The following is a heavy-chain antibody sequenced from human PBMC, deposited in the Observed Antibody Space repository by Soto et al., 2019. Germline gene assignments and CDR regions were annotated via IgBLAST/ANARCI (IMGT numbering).Heavy chain of an antibody. J-gene: IGHJ6*02. CDR2: IYNSGST. V-gene: IGHV4-31*03. Sequence: PLSLTCTASGGSITSGSNYWTWIRQHPGKGLEWIGYIYNSGSTYYNPSLKSRVTISVDTSKSQFSLKLSSVTAADTAVYYCARAGYCTSTSCYMGGMNVWSQGTTVTVS. D-gene: IGHD2-2*02. CDR3: ARAGYCTSTSCYMGGMNV. CDR1: GGSITSGSNY.